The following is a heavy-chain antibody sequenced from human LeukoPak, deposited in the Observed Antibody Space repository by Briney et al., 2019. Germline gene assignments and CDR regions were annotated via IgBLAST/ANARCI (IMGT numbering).Heavy chain of an antibody. Sequence: PSETLSLTCTVSGGSISSYYWSWIRQPPGKGLEWIGYIYYSGSTNYNPSLKSRVTISVDTSKNQFSLKLSSVTAADTAVYYCARACCGVGNEIGIDYWGQGTLVTVSS. CDR3: ARACCGVGNEIGIDY. J-gene: IGHJ4*02. CDR2: IYYSGST. CDR1: GGSISSYY. V-gene: IGHV4-59*01. D-gene: IGHD1-1*01.